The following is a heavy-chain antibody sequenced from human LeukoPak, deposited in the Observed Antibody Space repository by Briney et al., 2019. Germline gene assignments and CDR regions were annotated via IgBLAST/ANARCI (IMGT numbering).Heavy chain of an antibody. J-gene: IGHJ4*02. CDR3: ARDRGYGVDY. D-gene: IGHD3-10*01. V-gene: IGHV1-2*02. Sequence: ASVKVFCKASGYTFAGYYVHWVRQAPGQGLEWMGWINPNSGDTKYVQRFQGRVTTTRDTSISTAYMDLSRLTSDDTAVYYCARDRGYGVDYWGQGTLVTVSS. CDR2: INPNSGDT. CDR1: GYTFAGYY.